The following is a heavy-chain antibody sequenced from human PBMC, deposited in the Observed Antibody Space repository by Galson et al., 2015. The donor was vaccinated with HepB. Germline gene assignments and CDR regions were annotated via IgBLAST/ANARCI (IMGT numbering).Heavy chain of an antibody. CDR2: ISAYNGNT. CDR3: ARGDDFWSGRFDY. Sequence: SVKVSCKASGYNFNTYDISWVRQAPGQGLEWMGWISAYNGNTNYAQKFLGRVTMTTDTSTSTAYMELRSLRSDDTAVYYCARGDDFWSGRFDYWGQGTLVTVSS. D-gene: IGHD3-3*01. V-gene: IGHV1-18*01. J-gene: IGHJ4*02. CDR1: GYNFNTYD.